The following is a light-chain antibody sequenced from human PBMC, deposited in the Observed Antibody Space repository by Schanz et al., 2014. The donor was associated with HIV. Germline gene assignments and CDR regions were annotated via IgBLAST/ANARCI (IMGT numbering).Light chain of an antibody. CDR2: GAS. Sequence: EIVMTQSPGTLSVSPGERATLSCRASQSVRNNLAWYQQKPGQAPRLLIYGASTRATGIPDRFSGSGSGTDFTLTISRLEPEDFAVYYCQQYGSLPPLFTFGPGTRVDIK. CDR3: QQYGSLPPLFT. J-gene: IGKJ3*01. CDR1: QSVRNN. V-gene: IGKV3-20*01.